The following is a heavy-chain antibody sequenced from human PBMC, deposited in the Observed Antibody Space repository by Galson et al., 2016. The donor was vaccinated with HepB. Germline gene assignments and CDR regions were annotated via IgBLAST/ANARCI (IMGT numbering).Heavy chain of an antibody. CDR2: IFWDDDK. J-gene: IGHJ4*02. CDR1: GFSLAPDGVT. D-gene: IGHD1-14*01. Sequence: LVKPTQTLTLTCTFSGFSLAPDGVTVGWIRQPPGKAPECLAFIFWDDDKRHSPSLKSRLTITKDTSKNQVVLTMTNLDPVDTATYFCAHRRRYNNNWYTFDYWGQGIPVTVS. V-gene: IGHV2-5*02. CDR3: AHRRRYNNNWYTFDY.